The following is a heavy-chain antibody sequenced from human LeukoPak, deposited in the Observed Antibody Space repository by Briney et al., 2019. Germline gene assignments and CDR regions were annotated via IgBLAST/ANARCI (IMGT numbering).Heavy chain of an antibody. J-gene: IGHJ4*02. V-gene: IGHV4-34*01. Sequence: SETLSLTCAVYGGSFSGYYWSWIRQPPGKGLEWIGEINHSGSTNYNPSLKSRVTISVDTSKNQFSLKLSSVTAADTAVYYCARRKGSRYSSGWSDYWGQGTLVTVSS. CDR3: ARRKGSRYSSGWSDY. D-gene: IGHD6-19*01. CDR2: INHSGST. CDR1: GGSFSGYY.